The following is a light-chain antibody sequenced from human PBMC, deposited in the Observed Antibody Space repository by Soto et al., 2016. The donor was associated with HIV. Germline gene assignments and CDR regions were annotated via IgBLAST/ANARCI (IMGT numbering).Light chain of an antibody. CDR3: QQYYSTPH. Sequence: DIQLTQSPSSLSASVGDRVTITCRSSQSISKYLNWYQQKPGKAPKLLLYAASRLESGVSSRFSGSGSGTDYTLTISSLQPEDFATYYCQQYYSTPHFGPGTKVDIK. J-gene: IGKJ3*01. CDR2: AAS. V-gene: IGKV1-NL1*01. CDR1: QSISKY.